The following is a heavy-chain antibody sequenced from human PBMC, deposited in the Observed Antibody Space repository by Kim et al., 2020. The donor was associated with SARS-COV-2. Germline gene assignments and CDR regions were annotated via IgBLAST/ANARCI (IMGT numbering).Heavy chain of an antibody. CDR2: ISSSSSYI. Sequence: GGSLRLSCAASGFTFSSYSMNWVRQAPGKGLEWVSSISSSSSYIYYADSVKGRFTISRDNAKNSLYLQMNSLRAEDTAVYYCAREMVRGRPTLNGMDVWGQGTTVTVSS. CDR3: AREMVRGRPTLNGMDV. V-gene: IGHV3-21*01. J-gene: IGHJ6*02. D-gene: IGHD3-10*01. CDR1: GFTFSSYS.